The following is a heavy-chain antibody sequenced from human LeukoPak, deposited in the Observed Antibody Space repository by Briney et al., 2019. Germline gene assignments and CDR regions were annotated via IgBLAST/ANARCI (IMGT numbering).Heavy chain of an antibody. CDR1: GGSISSGGYY. V-gene: IGHV4-31*03. D-gene: IGHD2-2*01. CDR2: IYCSGST. CDR3: ARSIVVVRRNYYGMDV. Sequence: SETLSLTCTVSGGSISSGGYYWSWIRQHPGKGLEWIGYIYCSGSTYYNPSLKSRVTISVDTSKNQFSLKLTSVTAADTAVYYCARSIVVVRRNYYGMDVWGQGTTVTVSS. J-gene: IGHJ6*02.